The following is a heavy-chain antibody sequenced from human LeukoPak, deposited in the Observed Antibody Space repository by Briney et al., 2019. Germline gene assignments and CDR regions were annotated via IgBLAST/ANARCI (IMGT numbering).Heavy chain of an antibody. CDR1: GFTFSGYA. J-gene: IGHJ4*02. CDR3: AISGGSHYDTFDY. V-gene: IGHV3-23*01. CDR2: ISGSGGST. D-gene: IGHD2-15*01. Sequence: GGSLRLSCAASGFTFSGYAMSWVRQALGKGLEWVSAISGSGGSTYYADSVKGRFTISRDNSKNTLYLQMNSLRAEDAAVYYCAISGGSHYDTFDYWGQGTLVTVSS.